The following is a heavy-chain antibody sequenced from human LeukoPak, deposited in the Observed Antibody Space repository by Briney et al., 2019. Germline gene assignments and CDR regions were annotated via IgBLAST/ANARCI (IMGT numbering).Heavy chain of an antibody. V-gene: IGHV3-23*01. J-gene: IGHJ4*02. CDR2: ISGGGRTT. CDR1: GFTFETYA. CDR3: AKDRVVVRGVFDS. Sequence: GGSLRLSCTASGFTFETYAMSWVRQAPGKGLEWVSAISGGGRTTYYADSVKGRFTISRDSSTETLYLQMSSLTAEDTAVYYCAKDRVVVRGVFDSWGQGTLVTVSS. D-gene: IGHD3-10*01.